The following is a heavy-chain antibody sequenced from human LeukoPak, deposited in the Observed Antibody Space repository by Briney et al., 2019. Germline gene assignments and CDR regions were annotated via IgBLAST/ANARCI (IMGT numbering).Heavy chain of an antibody. J-gene: IGHJ6*03. CDR1: GGSISSYY. CDR3: ARSPKVGFDYDFWSGYSDPYYYYYMDV. Sequence: SQTLSLTCTVSGGSISSYYSSWIRQPAGKGLEWIGRIYTSGSTNYNPSLKSRVTMSVDTSKNQFSLKLSSVTAADTAVYYCARSPKVGFDYDFWSGYSDPYYYYYMDVWGKGTTVTVSS. CDR2: IYTSGST. D-gene: IGHD3-3*01. V-gene: IGHV4-4*07.